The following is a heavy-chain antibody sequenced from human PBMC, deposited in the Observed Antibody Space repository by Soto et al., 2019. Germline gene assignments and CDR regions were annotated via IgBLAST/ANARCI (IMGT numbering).Heavy chain of an antibody. Sequence: QVQLVQSGAEVKKPGSSVKVSCKASGGTFSSYAISWVRQAPGQGLEWMGGIIPISDTTNYAQKFQGRVTTTADESTSTAYMELRSLRSEDTAVYYCARSQGSSTSLEIYYYYYYRMDVWGQGTTVTVSS. J-gene: IGHJ6*02. CDR1: GGTFSSYA. D-gene: IGHD2-2*01. V-gene: IGHV1-69*01. CDR3: ARSQGSSTSLEIYYYYYYRMDV. CDR2: IIPISDTT.